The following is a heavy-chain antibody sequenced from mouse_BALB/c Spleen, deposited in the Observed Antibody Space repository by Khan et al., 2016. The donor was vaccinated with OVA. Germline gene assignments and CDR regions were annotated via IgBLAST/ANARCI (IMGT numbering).Heavy chain of an antibody. D-gene: IGHD1-1*01. Sequence: EVQLQESGAELVKPGASVKLSCTTSGFNIKDTYMHWVKQRPEQGLEWIGGIDPANGYARYDPQFQGKATITADTSSNTAYLQLGSLSSEDTAVYYCATYYYGSSRYFDHWGQGTSLTVSS. CDR3: ATYYYGSSRYFDH. CDR2: IDPANGYA. CDR1: GFNIKDTY. J-gene: IGHJ2*03. V-gene: IGHV14-3*02.